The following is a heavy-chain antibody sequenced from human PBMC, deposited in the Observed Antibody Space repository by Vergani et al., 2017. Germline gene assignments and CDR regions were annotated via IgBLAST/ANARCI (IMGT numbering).Heavy chain of an antibody. D-gene: IGHD6-6*01. Sequence: EVQLVESGGGLVKPGGSLRLSCAASGFTFSSYSMNWVRQAPGKGLEWVSSISSSSSYIYYADSVKGRFTIARDKAKNSLYLQMNSLRAEDTAVYYCARGGKYSSSSRGNWFDPWGQVTLVTVSS. CDR2: ISSSSSYI. V-gene: IGHV3-21*01. J-gene: IGHJ5*02. CDR3: ARGGKYSSSSRGNWFDP. CDR1: GFTFSSYS.